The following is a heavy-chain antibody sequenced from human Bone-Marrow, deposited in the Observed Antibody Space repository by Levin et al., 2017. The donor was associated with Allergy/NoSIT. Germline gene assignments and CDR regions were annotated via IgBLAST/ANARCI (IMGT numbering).Heavy chain of an antibody. CDR3: VRGHSSFDL. D-gene: IGHD2-15*01. CDR1: GFTFSDYW. J-gene: IGHJ3*01. Sequence: GGSLRLSCVVSGFTFSDYWMDWVRQTPGKGLEWVARITNKLRGYITVYAPAVEGRFSISRDDSRNSLYLQMSRLQTEYTAVYFCVRGHSSFDLWGQGTLVTVSS. CDR2: ITNKLRGYIT. V-gene: IGHV3-72*01.